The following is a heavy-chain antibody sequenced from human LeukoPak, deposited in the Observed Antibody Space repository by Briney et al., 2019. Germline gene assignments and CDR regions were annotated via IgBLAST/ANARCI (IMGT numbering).Heavy chain of an antibody. V-gene: IGHV3-48*02. CDR2: ISSSSTSI. CDR3: ARGPDSSGNAFDI. Sequence: GGSLRLSCAASGFTFSSYSMNWVRQAPGKGLEWVSFISSSSTSIYYADSVKGRFTISRDNAKNSLHLQMNSLRDEDTAVYYCARGPDSSGNAFDIWGQGTMVTVSS. CDR1: GFTFSSYS. J-gene: IGHJ3*02. D-gene: IGHD3-22*01.